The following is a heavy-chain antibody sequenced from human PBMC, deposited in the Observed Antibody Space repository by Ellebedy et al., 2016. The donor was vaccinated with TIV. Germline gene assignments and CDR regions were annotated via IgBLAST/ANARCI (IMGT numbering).Heavy chain of an antibody. CDR2: INPDSGGT. D-gene: IGHD4/OR15-4a*01. Sequence: ASVKVSCKTSGYIFTAYYIHWVRQAPGQGLEWMGWINPDSGGTNFPQKFQGRVTMTRDTSVNTVYMELSRLQSDAPAVYYCARVLRATSGMDVWGQGTTVTVS. V-gene: IGHV1-2*02. CDR1: GYIFTAYY. CDR3: ARVLRATSGMDV. J-gene: IGHJ6*02.